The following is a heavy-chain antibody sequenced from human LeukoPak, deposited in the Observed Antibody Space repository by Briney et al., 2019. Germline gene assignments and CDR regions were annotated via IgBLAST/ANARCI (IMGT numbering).Heavy chain of an antibody. CDR1: GYTFTGYY. CDR3: AREAGGVRGKSHYYYGMDV. D-gene: IGHD3-10*01. J-gene: IGHJ6*02. CDR2: INPNSGGT. Sequence: ASVKVSCKASGYTFTGYYMHWVRQAPGHGLEWMGWINPNSGGTNYAQKFQGRVTMTRDTSISTAYMELSRLRSDDTAVYYCAREAGGVRGKSHYYYGMDVWGQGTTVTVSS. V-gene: IGHV1-2*02.